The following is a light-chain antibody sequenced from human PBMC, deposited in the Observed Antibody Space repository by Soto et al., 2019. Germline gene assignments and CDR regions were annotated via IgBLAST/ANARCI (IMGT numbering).Light chain of an antibody. CDR3: QQDGSNPSIT. CDR2: AAS. CDR1: QSVTSNY. J-gene: IGKJ5*01. V-gene: IGKV3-20*01. Sequence: EIVLTQSPGSLSLSPGERATLSCRASQSVTSNYVAWYQQKPGQAPRLLIYAASSSTTGIPDRFSGSGSGTDFTLTISRLELEDFAVYYCQQDGSNPSITFGQGTRLEIK.